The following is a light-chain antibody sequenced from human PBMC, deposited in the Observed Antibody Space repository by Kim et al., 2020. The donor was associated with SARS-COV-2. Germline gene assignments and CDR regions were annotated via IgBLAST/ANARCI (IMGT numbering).Light chain of an antibody. J-gene: IGLJ2*01. CDR3: NSRDSNDNVV. Sequence: VAFGQTVRITCQGDSLRSYYATWYQQKPGQAPILVIYGKNNRPSGIPDRFSGSSSGNTAFLTITGTQAGDEADYYCNSRDSNDNVVFGGGTKVTVL. CDR2: GKN. CDR1: SLRSYY. V-gene: IGLV3-19*01.